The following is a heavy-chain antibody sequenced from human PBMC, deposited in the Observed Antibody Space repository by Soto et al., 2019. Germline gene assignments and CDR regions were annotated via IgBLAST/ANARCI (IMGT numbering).Heavy chain of an antibody. CDR1: GGSFSGYY. V-gene: IGHV4-34*01. CDR3: ARDGFCTSTTCRVGNWFDP. D-gene: IGHD2-2*01. CDR2: INHRGST. J-gene: IGHJ5*02. Sequence: QVQLQQWGAGLLKPSETLSLTCVVYGGSFSGYYWSWIRQSPGKGLEWIGGINHRGSTNYNPSLESRVTISVDTSKNPFSLKLTSVTAADTAMYYCARDGFCTSTTCRVGNWFDPWGQGTLVTVSS.